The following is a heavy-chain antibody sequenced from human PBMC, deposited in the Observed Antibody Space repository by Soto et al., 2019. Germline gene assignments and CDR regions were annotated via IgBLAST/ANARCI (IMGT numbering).Heavy chain of an antibody. CDR2: IYHSGST. Sequence: SETLSLTCAVSGGSISSGGYSWSWIRQPPGKGLEWIGYIYHSGSTYYNPSLKSRVTISVDRSKNQFSLKLSSVTAADTAVYYCARVVVTDAIWGYNWLDPWGQGTLVTVYS. CDR1: GGSISSGGYS. D-gene: IGHD2-2*01. J-gene: IGHJ5*02. CDR3: ARVVVTDAIWGYNWLDP. V-gene: IGHV4-30-2*01.